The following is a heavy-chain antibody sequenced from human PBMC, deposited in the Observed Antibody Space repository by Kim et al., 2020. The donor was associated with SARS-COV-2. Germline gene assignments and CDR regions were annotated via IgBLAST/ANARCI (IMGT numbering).Heavy chain of an antibody. CDR3: ARDQTEGRFLEWLSGFDY. V-gene: IGHV4-59*01. CDR2: IYYSGST. D-gene: IGHD3-3*01. J-gene: IGHJ4*02. CDR1: GGSISSYY. Sequence: SETLSLTCTVSGGSISSYYWSWIRQPPGKGLEWIGYIYYSGSTNYNPSLKSRVTISVDTSKNQFSLKLSSVTAADTAVYYCARDQTEGRFLEWLSGFDYLGQGTLVTVSS.